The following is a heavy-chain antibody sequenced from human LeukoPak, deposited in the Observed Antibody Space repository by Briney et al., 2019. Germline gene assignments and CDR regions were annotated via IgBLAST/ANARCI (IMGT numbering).Heavy chain of an antibody. Sequence: GGSLRLSCAASGFTFSHYGMHWVRQAPGKGLEWVTFIRSDGTDKYYADSVKGRFTISRDNSKNTLYLQMNSLRAEDTAVYYCAREMAVAGSLGYFDYWGQGTLVTVSS. CDR2: IRSDGTDK. D-gene: IGHD6-19*01. J-gene: IGHJ4*02. CDR1: GFTFSHYG. V-gene: IGHV3-30*02. CDR3: AREMAVAGSLGYFDY.